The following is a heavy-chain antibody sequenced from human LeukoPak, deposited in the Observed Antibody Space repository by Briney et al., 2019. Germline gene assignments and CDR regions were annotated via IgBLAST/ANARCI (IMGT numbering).Heavy chain of an antibody. CDR1: GYSFTSYW. Sequence: GESLEISCKGSGYSFTSYWIGWVRQMPGKGLEWMGIIYPGDSGTRYSPSFQGQVTISADKSISTAYLQWSSLKASDTAMYYCARIAQELQFGAFDIWGQGTMVTVSS. J-gene: IGHJ3*02. CDR3: ARIAQELQFGAFDI. V-gene: IGHV5-51*01. CDR2: IYPGDSGT. D-gene: IGHD5-24*01.